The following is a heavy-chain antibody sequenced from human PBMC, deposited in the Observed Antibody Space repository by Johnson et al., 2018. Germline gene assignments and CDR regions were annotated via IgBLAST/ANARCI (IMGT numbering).Heavy chain of an antibody. CDR1: GFTFSSYW. Sequence: VQLQESGGGLVQPGRSLRLSCAASGFTFSSYWMHWVRQAPGKGLVWVSAISGSGGSTYYADYVKGRFTISRDNAKNSLYLPMNSMRAEDTALYYCAKDSSGYLSNCQNWGQGTMVTVSS. CDR2: ISGSGGST. V-gene: IGHV3-74*01. D-gene: IGHD3-22*01. CDR3: AKDSSGYLSNCQN. J-gene: IGHJ1*01.